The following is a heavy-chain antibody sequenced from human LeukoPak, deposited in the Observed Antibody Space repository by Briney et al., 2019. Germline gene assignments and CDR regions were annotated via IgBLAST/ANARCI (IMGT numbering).Heavy chain of an antibody. CDR2: ILFSGDA. CDR1: GGSISTSYYY. CDR3: ARGTVTTEYFQP. D-gene: IGHD4-17*01. V-gene: IGHV4-39*07. J-gene: IGHJ1*01. Sequence: KPSDTLSLTCTVSGGSISTSYYYWGWIRQPPGKGLEWIGSILFSGDAYYNPSLKSRVTMSVDTSKNQFSLKLSSVTAADTAVYYCARGTVTTEYFQPWGQGTLVTVSS.